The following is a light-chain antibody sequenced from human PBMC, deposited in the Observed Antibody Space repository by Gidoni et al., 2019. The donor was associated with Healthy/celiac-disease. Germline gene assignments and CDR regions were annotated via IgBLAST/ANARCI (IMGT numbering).Light chain of an antibody. CDR1: SGSIASNY. V-gene: IGLV6-57*04. CDR3: QSYDSSNPYVV. J-gene: IGLJ2*01. Sequence: NFLLTQPHSVSEHPGKPVTISCTRSSGSIASNYVQWYQQRPGTAPTTVIYEDNQRPSGVPDRFSGSIDSSSNSASLTISGLKTEDEADYYCQSYDSSNPYVVFGGGTKLTVL. CDR2: EDN.